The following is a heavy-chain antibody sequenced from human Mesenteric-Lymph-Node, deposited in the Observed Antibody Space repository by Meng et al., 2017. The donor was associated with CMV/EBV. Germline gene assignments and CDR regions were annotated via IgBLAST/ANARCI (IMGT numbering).Heavy chain of an antibody. Sequence: ASVKVSCKASGYTFPGYYIHWVRQAPGQGLEWMGWINPNSGGANYVQNFQGRVTMTRDTSVSTAHMELTRLRSDDTAVYYCARQFSSGSYYYYYYGMDVWGQGTTVTVSS. CDR3: ARQFSSGSYYYYYYGMDV. CDR1: GYTFPGYY. D-gene: IGHD3-10*01. CDR2: INPNSGGA. J-gene: IGHJ6*02. V-gene: IGHV1-2*02.